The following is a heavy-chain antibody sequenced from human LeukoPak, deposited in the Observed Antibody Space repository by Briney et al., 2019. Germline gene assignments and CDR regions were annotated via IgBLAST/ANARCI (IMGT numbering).Heavy chain of an antibody. D-gene: IGHD3-3*01. Sequence: SETLSLTCAVYGGSFSGYYWSWIRQPPGKGLEWIGEINHSGSTNYNPSLKSRVTISVDTSKNQFSLKLSSVTAADTAVYYCARERYYAVGDWGQGTLVTVSS. V-gene: IGHV4-34*01. CDR3: ARERYYAVGD. J-gene: IGHJ4*02. CDR2: INHSGST. CDR1: GGSFSGYY.